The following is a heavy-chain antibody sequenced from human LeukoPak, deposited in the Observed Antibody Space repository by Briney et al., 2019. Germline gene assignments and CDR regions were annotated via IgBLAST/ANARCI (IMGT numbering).Heavy chain of an antibody. CDR2: ISGSGGST. J-gene: IGHJ4*02. V-gene: IGHV3-23*01. CDR3: AKVIKSGYVGY. D-gene: IGHD5-12*01. Sequence: GGSLRLSCAASGFTFRSYAMSWVRQAPGKGLEWVSAISGSGGSTYYADSVRGRFTISRDNSKNTLYLHMNSLRAEDTAVYYCAKVIKSGYVGYWGQGTLVTVSS. CDR1: GFTFRSYA.